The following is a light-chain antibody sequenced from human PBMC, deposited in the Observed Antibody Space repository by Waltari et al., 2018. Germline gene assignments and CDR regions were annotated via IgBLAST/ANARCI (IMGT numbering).Light chain of an antibody. CDR2: GEN. Sequence: SSELTQDPAVSVALGQTVRITCNGASLRSYYSSWYQQKPGQAPVLVIYGENNRPSGIPDRFSGSSSGNTASLTITGAQAEDEADYYCNSRDSSGNHLVFGGGTKLTVL. J-gene: IGLJ2*01. CDR1: SLRSYY. CDR3: NSRDSSGNHLV. V-gene: IGLV3-19*01.